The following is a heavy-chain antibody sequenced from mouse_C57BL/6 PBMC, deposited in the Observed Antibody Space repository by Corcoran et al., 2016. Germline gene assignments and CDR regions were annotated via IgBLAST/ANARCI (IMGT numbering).Heavy chain of an antibody. CDR2: MYPGSGNT. J-gene: IGHJ3*01. Sequence: QIQLQQSGPELVKPGASVKISCKASGYTFTDYYINWGKQRPGQGLGWIGWMYPGSGNTKYNEKFKGKATLTVDTSSSTAYMQLSSLTSEDSAVYFCARDWEAWFAYWGQGTLVTVSA. D-gene: IGHD4-1*01. V-gene: IGHV1-84*01. CDR3: ARDWEAWFAY. CDR1: GYTFTDYY.